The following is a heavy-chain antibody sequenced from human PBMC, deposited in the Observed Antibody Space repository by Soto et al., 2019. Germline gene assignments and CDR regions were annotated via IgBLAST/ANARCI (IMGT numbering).Heavy chain of an antibody. CDR1: GGTFSSYA. V-gene: IGHV1-69*13. CDR2: IIPIFGTA. Sequence: ASVKVCCKASGGTFSSYAISWVRQAPGQGLEWMGGIIPIFGTANYAQKFQGRVTITADESTSTAYMELSSLRSEDTAVYYCASGYYYDSSGYYYVRGPQDYWGQGTLVTVSS. D-gene: IGHD3-22*01. J-gene: IGHJ4*02. CDR3: ASGYYYDSSGYYYVRGPQDY.